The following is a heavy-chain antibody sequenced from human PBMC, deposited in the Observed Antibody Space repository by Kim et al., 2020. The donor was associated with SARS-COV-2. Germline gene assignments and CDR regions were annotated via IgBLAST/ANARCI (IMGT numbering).Heavy chain of an antibody. CDR3: ARGNIVVVVAATGPSWFDP. Sequence: SETLSLTCTVSGGSISSSSYYWGWIRQPPGKGLEWIGSIYYSGSTYYNPSLKSRVTISVDTSKNQFSLKLSSVTAADTAVYYCARGNIVVVVAATGPSWFDPWGQGPLVTVSS. CDR2: IYYSGST. D-gene: IGHD2-15*01. J-gene: IGHJ5*02. CDR1: GGSISSSSYY. V-gene: IGHV4-39*01.